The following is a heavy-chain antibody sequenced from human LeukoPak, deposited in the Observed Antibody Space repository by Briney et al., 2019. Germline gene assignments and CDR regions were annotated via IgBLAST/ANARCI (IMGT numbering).Heavy chain of an antibody. CDR1: GFTFSSYG. CDR3: AKPNPEDPVAGTGY. CDR2: IRYDGSNK. J-gene: IGHJ4*02. Sequence: GGSLRLSCAASGFTFSSYGMHWVRQAPGKGLEWVAFIRYDGSNKYYADSVKGRFTISRDNSRNTLYLQMNSLRAEDTAVYYCAKPNPEDPVAGTGYWGQGTLVTVSS. V-gene: IGHV3-30*02. D-gene: IGHD6-19*01.